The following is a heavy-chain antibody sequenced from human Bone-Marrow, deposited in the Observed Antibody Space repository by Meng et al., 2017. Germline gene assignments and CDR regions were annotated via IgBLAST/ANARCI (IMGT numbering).Heavy chain of an antibody. J-gene: IGHJ4*02. D-gene: IGHD3-9*01. Sequence: ASVKVSCKASGYTFTGYYMHWVRQAPGQGLEWMGRINPNSGGTNYAQKFQGRVTMTRDTSISTAYMELSSLRSDDTAVYHCARAGGATGYSTDYWGQGTLVTVSS. CDR3: ARAGGATGYSTDY. CDR1: GYTFTGYY. CDR2: INPNSGGT. V-gene: IGHV1-2*06.